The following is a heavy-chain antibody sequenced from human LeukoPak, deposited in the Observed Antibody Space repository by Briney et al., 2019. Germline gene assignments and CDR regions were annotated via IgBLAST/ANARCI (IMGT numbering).Heavy chain of an antibody. Sequence: ASVKVSCXASGYTFTSYGISWVRQAPRQGLEWMGWISAYNGNTNYAQKLQGRVTMTTDTSTSTAYMELRSLRSDDTAVYYCARVAVVPAPFDYWGQGTLVTVSS. J-gene: IGHJ4*02. V-gene: IGHV1-18*01. D-gene: IGHD2-21*01. CDR2: ISAYNGNT. CDR1: GYTFTSYG. CDR3: ARVAVVPAPFDY.